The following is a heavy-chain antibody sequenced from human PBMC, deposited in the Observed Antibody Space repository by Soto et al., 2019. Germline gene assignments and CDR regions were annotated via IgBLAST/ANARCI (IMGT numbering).Heavy chain of an antibody. D-gene: IGHD6-6*01. CDR3: ARGALGFDP. V-gene: IGHV3-13*04. Sequence: EVQLVESGGGLVQPGGSLRLSCAASGFTFSSYDIHWVRQATGKGLEWVSGIGTAGDTYYAGSVKGRFTISRENAKNSLYLQMNSPRAGDTAVYYCARGALGFDPWGQGTLVAVSS. J-gene: IGHJ5*02. CDR1: GFTFSSYD. CDR2: IGTAGDT.